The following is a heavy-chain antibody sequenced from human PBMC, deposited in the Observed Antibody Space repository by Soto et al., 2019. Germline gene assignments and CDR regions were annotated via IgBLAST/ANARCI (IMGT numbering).Heavy chain of an antibody. CDR3: ARTRYGYPGFFDY. CDR2: IYSGGST. V-gene: IGHV3-53*02. Sequence: EVQLVETGGGLIQPGGSLRLSCADSEFTVSSNYMSWVRHAPGKGLEWVSVIYSGGSTYYADSVKGRFTISRDNSKNTLYLQMNSLRAEDTPVYYCARTRYGYPGFFDYWGQGTLVTVSS. J-gene: IGHJ4*02. D-gene: IGHD5-18*01. CDR1: EFTVSSNY.